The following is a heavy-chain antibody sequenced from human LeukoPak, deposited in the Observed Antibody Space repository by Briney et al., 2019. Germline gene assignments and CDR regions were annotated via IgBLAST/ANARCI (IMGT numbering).Heavy chain of an antibody. CDR1: GFTFSSSA. CDR2: ISGRSAGT. V-gene: IGHV3-23*01. Sequence: GGSLRLSCAASGFTFSSSAMSWVRQAPGKGLEWVSTISGRSAGTSYADSVKGRFTISRDNAKNTLYLQMNSLRAEDTAVYYCARGALGGAFDIWGQGTMVTVSS. J-gene: IGHJ3*02. CDR3: ARGALGGAFDI. D-gene: IGHD1-26*01.